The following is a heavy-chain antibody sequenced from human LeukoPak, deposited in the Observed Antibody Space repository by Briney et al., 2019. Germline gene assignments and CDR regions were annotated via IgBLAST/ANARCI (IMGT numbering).Heavy chain of an antibody. D-gene: IGHD3-3*01. V-gene: IGHV3-7*05. CDR3: ARDAGYDFWTGYYDF. CDR1: GFTFRSYW. Sequence: PGGSLRLSCVASGFTFRSYWMSWVRQAPGKGLEWVATIKQDGREKYYVDSVKGRFTTSRDTAQNSLYLQMNSLRAEDTAVYFCARDAGYDFWTGYYDFWGQGTLVTVSS. CDR2: IKQDGREK. J-gene: IGHJ4*02.